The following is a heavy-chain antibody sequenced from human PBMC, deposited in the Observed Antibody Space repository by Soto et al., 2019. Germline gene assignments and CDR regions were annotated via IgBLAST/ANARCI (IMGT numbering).Heavy chain of an antibody. D-gene: IGHD3-22*01. CDR1: GYSFIRYW. V-gene: IGHV5-51*01. Sequence: GESLKISCKGSGYSFIRYWVGWVRQMPGKGLEWVGINYPGDSDTTYSPSFQGQVTISADKPISTAYLQWSSLKASDTAIYYRARPSRPSNSNDYWGQGTLVTVSS. CDR2: NYPGDSDT. CDR3: ARPSRPSNSNDY. J-gene: IGHJ4*02.